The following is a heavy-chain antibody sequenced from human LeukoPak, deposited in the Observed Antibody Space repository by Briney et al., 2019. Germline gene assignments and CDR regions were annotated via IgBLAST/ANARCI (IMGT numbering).Heavy chain of an antibody. Sequence: PSETLSLTCTVAGGSISSGSYYWSWIRQPAGKGLEWIGRIYTTGSTNYNPSLKSRVTISVDTSKNQFCLKLSSVTAADTAVYYCARGTGIAESWGQGTLVTVSS. J-gene: IGHJ5*02. CDR1: GGSISSGSYY. V-gene: IGHV4-61*02. CDR2: IYTTGST. D-gene: IGHD6-13*01. CDR3: ARGTGIAES.